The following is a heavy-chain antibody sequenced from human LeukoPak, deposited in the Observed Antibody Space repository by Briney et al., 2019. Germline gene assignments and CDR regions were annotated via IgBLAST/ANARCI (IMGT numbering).Heavy chain of an antibody. CDR3: ARGEPRIARPGAPPFDL. D-gene: IGHD6-13*01. CDR1: GGSISSYY. J-gene: IGHJ2*01. Sequence: KPSETLSLTCTVSGGSISSYYWQWIRQPPGNRLEWIGYVYYSGSTDYSPSLKSRVTISVDTSKNQFSLKLTSVTAADTAVYYCARGEPRIARPGAPPFDLWGRGTLVTVSS. V-gene: IGHV4-59*01. CDR2: VYYSGST.